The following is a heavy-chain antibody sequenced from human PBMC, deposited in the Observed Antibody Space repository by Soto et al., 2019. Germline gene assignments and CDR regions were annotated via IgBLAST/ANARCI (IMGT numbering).Heavy chain of an antibody. J-gene: IGHJ6*03. Sequence: SETLSLTCTVSGGSISSYYWSWIRQPPGKGLGWIGYIYYSGSTNYNPSLKSRVTISVDTSKNQFSLKLSSVTAADTAVYYCARVENFWSGYRHYYYYMDVWGKGTTVTVSS. CDR3: ARVENFWSGYRHYYYYMDV. CDR2: IYYSGST. D-gene: IGHD3-3*01. CDR1: GGSISSYY. V-gene: IGHV4-59*01.